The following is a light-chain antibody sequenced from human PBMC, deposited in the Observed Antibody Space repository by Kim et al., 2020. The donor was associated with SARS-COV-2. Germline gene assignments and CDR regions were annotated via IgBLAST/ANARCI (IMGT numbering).Light chain of an antibody. Sequence: IQLTQSPSSLSASVGDRVTITCRASQGISSYLAWFQQKPGEAPNLLIYAASTLRSGVPSRFSGSGSGTDFTLNISSLQPEDFATYYCQQLSSYPRTFGQGTKVDIK. CDR1: QGISSY. CDR3: QQLSSYPRT. V-gene: IGKV1-9*01. J-gene: IGKJ1*01. CDR2: AAS.